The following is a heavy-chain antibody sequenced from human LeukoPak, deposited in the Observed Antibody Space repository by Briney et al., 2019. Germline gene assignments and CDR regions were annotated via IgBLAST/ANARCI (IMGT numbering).Heavy chain of an antibody. CDR1: GYSFTSYG. CDR3: ARVTQVRSNIAVAGTGFDY. J-gene: IGHJ4*02. CDR2: INPNSGGT. D-gene: IGHD6-19*01. V-gene: IGHV1-2*06. Sequence: ASVEVSCKAAGYSFTSYGISWVRQAPGQGLEWMGRINPNSGGTNYAQKFQGRVTMTRDTSISTAYMELSRLRSDDTAVYYCARVTQVRSNIAVAGTGFDYWGQGTLVTVSS.